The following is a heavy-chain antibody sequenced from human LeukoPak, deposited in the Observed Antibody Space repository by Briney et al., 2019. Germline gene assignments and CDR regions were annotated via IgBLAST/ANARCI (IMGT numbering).Heavy chain of an antibody. D-gene: IGHD3-22*01. J-gene: IGHJ4*02. V-gene: IGHV1-58*01. Sequence: SVKVSCKVSGFTFTSSAVQWVRQARGQRLEWIGWIVVGSGTTNYAQKFKERVTITRDMSTSTAYMELSSLRSEDTAVYYCAALGTYYYDSSGYYFDYWGQGTLVTVSS. CDR2: IVVGSGTT. CDR1: GFTFTSSA. CDR3: AALGTYYYDSSGYYFDY.